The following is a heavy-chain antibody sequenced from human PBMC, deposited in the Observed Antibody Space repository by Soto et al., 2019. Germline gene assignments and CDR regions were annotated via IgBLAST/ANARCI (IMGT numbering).Heavy chain of an antibody. CDR1: GFTFSSYS. CDR2: ISSSSSTI. Sequence: EVPLVESGGGLVQPGGSLRLSCAASGFTFSSYSMNWVRQAPGKGLEWVSYISSSSSTIYYADSVKGRFTISRDNAKNSLYLQMNSLRAEDTAVYYCARDLVTMIVVVKNTLDYWGQGTLVTVSS. D-gene: IGHD3-22*01. V-gene: IGHV3-48*01. CDR3: ARDLVTMIVVVKNTLDY. J-gene: IGHJ4*02.